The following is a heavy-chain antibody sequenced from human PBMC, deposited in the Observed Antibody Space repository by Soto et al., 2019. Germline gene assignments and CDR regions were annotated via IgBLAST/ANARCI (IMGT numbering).Heavy chain of an antibody. V-gene: IGHV4-39*01. CDR2: AFYTDNP. CDR3: ARLSSRLGYSFVYWYFDL. CDR1: GGSIATSISY. Sequence: QLQLQESGPGLVKPSETLSLTCTVSGGSIATSISYWGWIRQPPGKGLEWVGAAFYTDNPYYNPSLKSRLSIAVDVSRDQFSLSLSSVTAADTAVYYCARLSSRLGYSFVYWYFDLWGRGTLVTVSS. J-gene: IGHJ2*01. D-gene: IGHD5-18*01.